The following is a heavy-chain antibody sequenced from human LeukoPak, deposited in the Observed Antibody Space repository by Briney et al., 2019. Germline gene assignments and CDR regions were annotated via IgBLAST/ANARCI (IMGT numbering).Heavy chain of an antibody. D-gene: IGHD1-20*01. V-gene: IGHV3-15*07. J-gene: IGHJ4*02. CDR3: STLTSRGLSDS. Sequence: PGGSLRLSCAASGFTFANAWMNWVRQAPGKGLEWVGRIKSKADGETIDYAAPVKGRFTFSRDDSKNMLYLQMNSLKSEDTAVYYCSTLTSRGLSDSWGQGTLVTVSS. CDR1: GFTFANAW. CDR2: IKSKADGETI.